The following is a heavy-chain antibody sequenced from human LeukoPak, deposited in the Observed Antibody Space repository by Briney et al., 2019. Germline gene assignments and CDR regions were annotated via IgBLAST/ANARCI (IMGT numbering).Heavy chain of an antibody. CDR3: ARDVSGWSYFDY. CDR2: ISGYNGNT. Sequence: GASVKVSCKASGYTFSSYGISWVRQAPGQGLEWMGWISGYNGNTNYAQKLQGRVTMTTDTSTSTAYMELRSLRFDDTAAYYCARDVSGWSYFDYWGQGTLVTVSS. V-gene: IGHV1-18*04. CDR1: GYTFSSYG. J-gene: IGHJ4*02. D-gene: IGHD6-19*01.